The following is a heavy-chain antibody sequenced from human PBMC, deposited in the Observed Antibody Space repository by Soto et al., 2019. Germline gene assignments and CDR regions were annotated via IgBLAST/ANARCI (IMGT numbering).Heavy chain of an antibody. D-gene: IGHD6-6*01. Sequence: GGSLRLSCAASGFTFSDYYMSWIRQAPGKGLEWVSYISSSSSYTNYADSVKGRFTISRDNAKNSLYLQMNSLRAEDTAVYYCARVMAYSSSSVYFDYWGQGTLVTVSS. CDR1: GFTFSDYY. V-gene: IGHV3-11*06. CDR3: ARVMAYSSSSVYFDY. J-gene: IGHJ4*02. CDR2: ISSSSSYT.